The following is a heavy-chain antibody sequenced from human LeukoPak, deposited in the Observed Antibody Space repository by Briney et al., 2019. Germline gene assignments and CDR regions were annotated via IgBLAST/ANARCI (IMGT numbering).Heavy chain of an antibody. D-gene: IGHD2-2*01. Sequence: PGGPLRLSCAASGFTFSSYAMSWVRQAPGKGLEWVSAISGSGGSTYYADSVKGRFTISRDNSKNTLYLQMNSLRAEDTAVYYCAKRPGVVVPAATNFDYWGQGTLVTVSS. CDR1: GFTFSSYA. CDR3: AKRPGVVVPAATNFDY. V-gene: IGHV3-23*01. CDR2: ISGSGGST. J-gene: IGHJ4*02.